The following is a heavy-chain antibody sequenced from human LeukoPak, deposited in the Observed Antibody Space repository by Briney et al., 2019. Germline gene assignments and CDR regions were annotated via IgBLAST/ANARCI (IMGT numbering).Heavy chain of an antibody. Sequence: ASVKVSCKASGYTFTSYGISWVRQAPGQGLEWMGWISAYNGNTNYAQKLQGRVTMTTDTSTSTAYMELRSLRSDDTAVCYCARDCYGVRYYYYGMDVWGQGTTVTVSS. V-gene: IGHV1-18*01. D-gene: IGHD4-17*01. J-gene: IGHJ6*02. CDR1: GYTFTSYG. CDR2: ISAYNGNT. CDR3: ARDCYGVRYYYYGMDV.